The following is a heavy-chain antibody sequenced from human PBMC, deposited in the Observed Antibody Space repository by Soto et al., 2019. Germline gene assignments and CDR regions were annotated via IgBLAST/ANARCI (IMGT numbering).Heavy chain of an antibody. D-gene: IGHD3-3*01. CDR1: GGSSSSSSYC. V-gene: IGHV4-39*01. CDR3: ARRQGDTIFGVVITSHRFSRFDP. Sequence: SGALALPCTVSGGSSSSSSYCWGLIRQPPGKGLEGIGSIYYSGSSYYNPSLKSRVTISVDTSKTQFSLKLSSVTAADTAVYYCARRQGDTIFGVVITSHRFSRFDPWSQGTLVTVSS. CDR2: IYYSGSS. J-gene: IGHJ5*02.